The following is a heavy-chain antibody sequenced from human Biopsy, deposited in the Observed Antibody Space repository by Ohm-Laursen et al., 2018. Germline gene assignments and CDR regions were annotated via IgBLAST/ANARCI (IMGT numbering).Heavy chain of an antibody. Sequence: GTLSLTCAVSGGSISSFYWTWIRRPPGKGPEWIGDISDSGSTNYKPSLKSRVIISVDTSKNQFSLNLSSVTAADTAVYYCARRGSGGRSFDHWGQGILVTVSS. D-gene: IGHD2-15*01. CDR2: ISDSGST. J-gene: IGHJ4*02. CDR3: ARRGSGGRSFDH. CDR1: GGSISSFY. V-gene: IGHV4-59*08.